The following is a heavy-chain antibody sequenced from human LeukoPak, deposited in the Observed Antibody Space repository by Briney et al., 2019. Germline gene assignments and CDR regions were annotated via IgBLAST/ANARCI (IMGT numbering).Heavy chain of an antibody. J-gene: IGHJ4*02. D-gene: IGHD6-19*01. CDR3: ARASLRIRWLVLGY. CDR2: FDPEDGET. V-gene: IGHV1-24*01. Sequence: ASVKVSCKVSGYTLTELSMHWVRQAPGKGLEWMGGFDPEDGETIYAQKFQGRVTITRDTSASTAYMELSSLRSEDTAVYYCARASLRIRWLVLGYRGQGTLVTVSS. CDR1: GYTLTELS.